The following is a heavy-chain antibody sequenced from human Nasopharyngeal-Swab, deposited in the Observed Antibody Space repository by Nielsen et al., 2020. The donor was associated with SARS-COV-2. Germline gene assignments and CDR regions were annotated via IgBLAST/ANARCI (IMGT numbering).Heavy chain of an antibody. CDR3: TRGIAAAGTGWFDP. V-gene: IGHV3-73*01. J-gene: IGHJ5*02. D-gene: IGHD6-13*01. CDR1: GFTFSGSA. CDR2: IRSKANSYAT. Sequence: GASLKISCAASGFTFSGSAMHWVRQAAGKGLEWVGRIRSKANSYATAYAASVKGRFTISRDDSKNTAYLQMNSLKTEDTAVYYCTRGIAAAGTGWFDPWGQGTLVTVSS.